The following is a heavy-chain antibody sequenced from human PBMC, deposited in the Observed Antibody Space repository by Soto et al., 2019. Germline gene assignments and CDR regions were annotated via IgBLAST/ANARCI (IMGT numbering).Heavy chain of an antibody. CDR3: ARGGNCIVSSCPLGSHYGMDV. CDR2: IGHSGSA. CDR1: GGSFSGYY. J-gene: IGHJ6*02. D-gene: IGHD2-15*01. Sequence: PSETLSLTXAVYGGSFSGYYWTWIRQPSGKGLEWVGEIGHSGSASYSPSLKSRVTISVDTSNNQFSLRLTSVTAADTAVYYCARGGNCIVSSCPLGSHYGMDVWGQGTTVTVSS. V-gene: IGHV4-34*01.